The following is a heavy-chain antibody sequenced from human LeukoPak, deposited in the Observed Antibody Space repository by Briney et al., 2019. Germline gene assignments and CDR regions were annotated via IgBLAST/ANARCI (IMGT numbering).Heavy chain of an antibody. V-gene: IGHV4-61*01. Sequence: KPSETLSLTCTVSGGSISSGSYYWSWIRQPPGKGLEWIGYIYYSGSTNYNPSLKSRITISVDTSKNQFSLKLSSVTAADTAVYYCARVGPYYGSGTFYDARGTFDYWGQGTLVTVSS. CDR3: ARVGPYYGSGTFYDARGTFDY. J-gene: IGHJ4*02. D-gene: IGHD3-10*01. CDR2: IYYSGST. CDR1: GGSISSGSYY.